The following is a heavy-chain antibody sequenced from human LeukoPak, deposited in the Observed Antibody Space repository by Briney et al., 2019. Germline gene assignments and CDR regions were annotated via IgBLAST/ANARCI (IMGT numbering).Heavy chain of an antibody. Sequence: PGGSLRLSCAASGFTFSSYGMHWVRQAPGKGLEWVAVIWYDGSNKYYADSVKGRFTISRDNSKNTLYLQMNSLRAEDTAVYYSAREYDILTRFAFDIWGQGTMVTVSS. V-gene: IGHV3-33*01. CDR1: GFTFSSYG. J-gene: IGHJ3*02. CDR2: IWYDGSNK. D-gene: IGHD3-9*01. CDR3: AREYDILTRFAFDI.